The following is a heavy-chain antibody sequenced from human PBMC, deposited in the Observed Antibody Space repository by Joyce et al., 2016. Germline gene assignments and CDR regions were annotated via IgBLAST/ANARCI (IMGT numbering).Heavy chain of an antibody. CDR1: GFIFSSKE. Sequence: EVQLVESGGGLVQPGGSLILSCAASGFIFSSKEMNWVRQAPGKGLEWIAYISRSGDLIHYADSVRGRFTISRSNAGSSLYWQMESLRAEYTAMYYFASPSCAVWGQGSLVTVSS. CDR2: ISRSGDLI. J-gene: IGHJ4*02. V-gene: IGHV3-48*03. CDR3: ASPSCAV.